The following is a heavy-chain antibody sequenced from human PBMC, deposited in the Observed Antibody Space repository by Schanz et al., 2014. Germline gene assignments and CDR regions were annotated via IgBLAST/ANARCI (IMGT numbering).Heavy chain of an antibody. CDR3: ARGGYCSRTSCYFKGGWFDP. V-gene: IGHV4-4*07. CDR2: IYTNGCT. J-gene: IGHJ5*02. CDR1: GGSISSFY. Sequence: QVQLQESGPGLVKPSETLSLTCTVSGGSISSFYWSWIRQPAGKGLEWIGRIYTNGCTKYNPSLKGRGSMSVEPSKNQSSQRLSSVTAADTAVYYCARGGYCSRTSCYFKGGWFDPWGQGTLVTVSS. D-gene: IGHD2-2*01.